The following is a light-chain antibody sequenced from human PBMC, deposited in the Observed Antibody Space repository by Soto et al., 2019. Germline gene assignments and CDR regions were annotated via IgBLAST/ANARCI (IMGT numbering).Light chain of an antibody. CDR3: QQFDTSPPST. CDR2: GAS. Sequence: EIVLTQSPGTLSLSPGERATLSCRASHSVSSSYLAWYQQKPDQAPRLLIYGASSRATGIPDRFSGSGSGTDFTLTISRLEPEDFAVYYCQQFDTSPPSTFDQGTRLEIK. V-gene: IGKV3-20*01. J-gene: IGKJ5*01. CDR1: HSVSSSY.